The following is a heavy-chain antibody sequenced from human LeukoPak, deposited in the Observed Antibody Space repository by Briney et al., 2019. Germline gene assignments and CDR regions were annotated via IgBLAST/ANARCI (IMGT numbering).Heavy chain of an antibody. J-gene: IGHJ2*01. CDR1: GYTFTSYS. D-gene: IGHD2-15*01. Sequence: ASVKVSRKASGYTFTSYSMHWARQAPGQGLEWMGIINPSGGSTSYAQKFQGRVTMTRDTSTSTVYMELSSLRSEDTAVYYCARDRDCSGGSCYSGFFDLWGRGTLVTVSS. CDR2: INPSGGST. CDR3: ARDRDCSGGSCYSGFFDL. V-gene: IGHV1-46*01.